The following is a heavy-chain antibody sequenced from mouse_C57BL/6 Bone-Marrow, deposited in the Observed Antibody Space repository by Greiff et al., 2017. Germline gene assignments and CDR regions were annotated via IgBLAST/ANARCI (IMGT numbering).Heavy chain of an antibody. V-gene: IGHV1-5*01. CDR1: GYTFTSYW. CDR2: IYPGNSDT. CDR3: TEEIYDYESWFAY. Sequence: EVQLQQSGTVLARPGASVKMSCKTSGYTFTSYWMHWVKQRPGQGLEWIGAIYPGNSDTSYNQKFKGKAKLTAVTSASTAYMELSSLTNEDSAVYYSTEEIYDYESWFAYWGQGTLLTVSS. J-gene: IGHJ3*01. D-gene: IGHD2-4*01.